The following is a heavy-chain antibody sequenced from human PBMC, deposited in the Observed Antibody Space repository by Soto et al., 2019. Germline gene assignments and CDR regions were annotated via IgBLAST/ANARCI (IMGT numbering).Heavy chain of an antibody. CDR3: ARFAGYSSYWYWFYP. V-gene: IGHV4-59*01. CDR1: GGSIDSYY. CDR2: IYYSGST. D-gene: IGHD6-19*01. Sequence: ASQTRSLTSTVSGGSIDSYYWSWFRQPPGKGLESIGYIYYSGSTNYNPSLKSRVTISVDTSKNQFSLKLRSVTDADTAVYYCARFAGYSSYWYWFYPWGQGIPVTVSS. J-gene: IGHJ5*02.